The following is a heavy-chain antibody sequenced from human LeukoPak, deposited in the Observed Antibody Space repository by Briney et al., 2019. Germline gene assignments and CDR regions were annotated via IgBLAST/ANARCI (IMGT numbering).Heavy chain of an antibody. CDR2: MYYSGST. D-gene: IGHD2-15*01. CDR1: GGSISSRY. V-gene: IGHV4-59*11. Sequence: PSETLSLTRTVSGGSISSRYWSWIREPPGKGLEWSGYMYYSGSTNYNPSLKSQVTISVDTSKKQFSLKLSSVTAADTAVYYCARVVVVAATGWFDPWGQGTLVTVSS. CDR3: ARVVVVAATGWFDP. J-gene: IGHJ5*02.